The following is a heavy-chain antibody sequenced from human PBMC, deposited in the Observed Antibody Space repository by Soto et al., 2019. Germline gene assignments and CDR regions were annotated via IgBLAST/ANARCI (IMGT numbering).Heavy chain of an antibody. Sequence: ETLSLTCAVSGGSIGTSAYYWRWIRQAPGKGLEWIGSINHSGNTYLSPSLKDRVTMSVDTSKNSFPLKLRSATAADTGLYYCSRRAPEGFDPWGQGTLVTVSS. V-gene: IGHV4-39*01. CDR2: INHSGNT. CDR3: SRRAPEGFDP. J-gene: IGHJ5*02. CDR1: GGSIGTSAYY.